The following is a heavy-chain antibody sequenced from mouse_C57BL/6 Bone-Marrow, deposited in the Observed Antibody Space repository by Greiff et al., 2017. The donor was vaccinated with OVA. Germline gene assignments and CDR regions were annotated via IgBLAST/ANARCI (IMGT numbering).Heavy chain of an antibody. J-gene: IGHJ1*03. CDR2: IYPRSGNT. Sequence: LEESGAELARPGASVKLSCKASGYTFTSYGISWVKQRTGQGLEWIGEIYPRSGNTYYNEKFKGKATLTADKSSSTAYMELRSLTSEDSAVYFCASLYDSWYFDVWGTGTTVTVSS. V-gene: IGHV1-81*01. D-gene: IGHD2-3*01. CDR1: GYTFTSYG. CDR3: ASLYDSWYFDV.